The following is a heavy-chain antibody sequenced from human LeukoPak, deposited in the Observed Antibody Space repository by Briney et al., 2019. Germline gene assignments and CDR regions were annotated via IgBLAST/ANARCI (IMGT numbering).Heavy chain of an antibody. Sequence: LPGGSLRLSCAASGFTFNTHAMTWVRQAPGKGLEWVASVSESGGTSYYADSVMGRFTIFRDNAKNSLYLQMNSLRAEDTAVYYCAREAYDILTGYRSYWYFDLWGRGTLVTVSS. CDR1: GFTFNTHA. CDR3: AREAYDILTGYRSYWYFDL. J-gene: IGHJ2*01. V-gene: IGHV3-23*01. CDR2: VSESGGTS. D-gene: IGHD3-9*01.